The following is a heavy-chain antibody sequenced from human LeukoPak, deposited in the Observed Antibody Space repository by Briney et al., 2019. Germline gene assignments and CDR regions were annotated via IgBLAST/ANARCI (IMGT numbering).Heavy chain of an antibody. CDR1: GGSISSYY. D-gene: IGHD3-9*01. CDR3: ARDLYFDR. CDR2: IYYSGST. J-gene: IGHJ4*02. V-gene: IGHV4-59*01. Sequence: SGGSISSYYWSWIRQPPGKGLEWIGYIYYSGSTNYNPSLKSRVTISVDTSKNQFSLKLSSVTAADTAVYYCARDLYFDRWGQGTLVTVSS.